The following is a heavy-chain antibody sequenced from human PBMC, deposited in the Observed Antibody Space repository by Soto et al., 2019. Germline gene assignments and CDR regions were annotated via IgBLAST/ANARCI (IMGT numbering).Heavy chain of an antibody. CDR2: IYYSGST. J-gene: IGHJ5*02. Sequence: SETLSLTCTVSGGSVSSGSYYWSWIRQPPGKGLEWIGYIYYSGSTNYNPSLKSRVTISVDTSKNQFSLKLSSVTAADTAVYYCARVEGSGSGIWFDPWGQGTLVTVSS. CDR3: ARVEGSGSGIWFDP. CDR1: GGSVSSGSYY. V-gene: IGHV4-61*01. D-gene: IGHD3-10*01.